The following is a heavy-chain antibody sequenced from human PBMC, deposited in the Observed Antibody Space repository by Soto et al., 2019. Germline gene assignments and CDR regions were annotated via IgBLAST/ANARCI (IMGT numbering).Heavy chain of an antibody. J-gene: IGHJ4*02. Sequence: QITLKESGPTLVKPTQTLTLTCTFSGFSLSTSGVGVGWIRQPPGKALEWLALIYWDDDKRYSPSLKSRLTITKETSKNQVVLTMTNMDPVDTATYYCAHRPSYCSGGSCYSGFDYWGQGTLVTVSS. CDR2: IYWDDDK. CDR3: AHRPSYCSGGSCYSGFDY. V-gene: IGHV2-5*02. CDR1: GFSLSTSGVG. D-gene: IGHD2-15*01.